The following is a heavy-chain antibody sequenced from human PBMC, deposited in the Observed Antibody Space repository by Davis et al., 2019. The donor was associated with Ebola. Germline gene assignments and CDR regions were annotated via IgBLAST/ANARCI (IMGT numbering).Heavy chain of an antibody. CDR3: ARYSSSWYPDY. CDR2: MSYDGSNK. Sequence: PWGSLRLFCAASGFTFSSYAMHWVRQAPGKGLEWVAVMSYDGSNKYYADSVKGRFTISRDNAKNSLYLQMNSLRAEDTAVYYCARYSSSWYPDYWGQGTLVTVSS. CDR1: GFTFSSYA. J-gene: IGHJ4*02. D-gene: IGHD6-13*01. V-gene: IGHV3-30*04.